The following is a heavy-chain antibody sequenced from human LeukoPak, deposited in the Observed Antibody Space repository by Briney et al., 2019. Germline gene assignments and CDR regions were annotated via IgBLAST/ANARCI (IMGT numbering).Heavy chain of an antibody. CDR2: ISWNSGSI. CDR3: ARNRIAVAGLFDY. Sequence: GGSLRLSCAASGFTFDDYAMHWVRQAPGKGLEWVSGISWNSGSIGYADSVKGRFTISRDNAKNSLYLQMNSLRAEDTAVYYCARNRIAVAGLFDYWGQGTLVTVSS. CDR1: GFTFDDYA. V-gene: IGHV3-9*01. J-gene: IGHJ4*02. D-gene: IGHD6-19*01.